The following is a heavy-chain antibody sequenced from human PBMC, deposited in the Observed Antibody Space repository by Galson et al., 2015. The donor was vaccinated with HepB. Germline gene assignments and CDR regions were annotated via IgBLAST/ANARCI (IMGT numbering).Heavy chain of an antibody. J-gene: IGHJ5*02. Sequence: SLRLSCAASGFTFSSYGMHWVRQAPGKGLEWVAVISSDGSNNNYADSVKGRFTISRDNSENTLYLQMNSLRAEDTALYYCAKSPRGSSWSLEDPWGQGTLVTVSS. V-gene: IGHV3-30*18. CDR1: GFTFSSYG. D-gene: IGHD6-13*01. CDR3: AKSPRGSSWSLEDP. CDR2: ISSDGSNN.